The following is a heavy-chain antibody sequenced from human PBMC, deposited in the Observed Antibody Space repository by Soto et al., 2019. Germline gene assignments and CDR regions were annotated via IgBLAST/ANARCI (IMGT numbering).Heavy chain of an antibody. CDR2: ISGSGGST. V-gene: IGHV3-23*01. CDR1: GFTFSSYA. J-gene: IGHJ2*01. Sequence: EVQLLESGGGLVQPGGSLRLSCAASGFTFSSYAMSWVRQAPGKGREWVPAISGSGGSTYYADSVKGRFTISRDNSKNTMYLQMNSLRAEDTAVYYCAKRTVGWYFDLWGRGTLVTVSS. CDR3: AKRTVGWYFDL. D-gene: IGHD4-17*01.